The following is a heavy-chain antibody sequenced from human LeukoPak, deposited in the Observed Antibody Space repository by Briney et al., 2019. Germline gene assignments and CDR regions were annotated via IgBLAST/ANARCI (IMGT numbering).Heavy chain of an antibody. CDR3: AELGITMIGGV. CDR1: GFTFSNYW. J-gene: IGHJ6*04. CDR2: IQQDGSEK. V-gene: IGHV3-7*01. Sequence: GGSLRLSCVVSGFTFSNYWMTWVRQAPGKGLEWVANIQQDGSEKYYVDSVKGRFTISRDNAKNSLYLQMNSLRAEDTAVYYCAELGITMIGGVWGKGTTVTISS. D-gene: IGHD3-10*02.